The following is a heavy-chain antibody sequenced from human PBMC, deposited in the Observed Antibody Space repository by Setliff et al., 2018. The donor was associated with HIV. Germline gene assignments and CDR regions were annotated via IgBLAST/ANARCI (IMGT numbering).Heavy chain of an antibody. V-gene: IGHV4-39*07. CDR2: IFYSGRS. CDR1: GGSIDSSDYY. J-gene: IGHJ5*02. D-gene: IGHD3-10*02. CDR3: ARRGRTGNSYVLSWFDL. Sequence: SETLSLTCTVSGGSIDSSDYYWGWIRQPPGKGLEWIGSIFYSGRSMYNPSLRSRVTISVDTSKNQLSLSVTSVTAADTAVYYCARRGRTGNSYVLSWFDLWGQGTLVTVSS.